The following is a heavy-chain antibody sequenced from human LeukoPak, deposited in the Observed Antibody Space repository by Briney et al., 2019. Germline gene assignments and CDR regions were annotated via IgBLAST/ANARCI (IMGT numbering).Heavy chain of an antibody. Sequence: PGGSLRLSCAASGFTFSSYWMSWVRQAPGKGLEWVANIKQDGSEKYYVDSVKGRFTISRDNAKNSLYLQMNSLRAEDTAVYYCARGPPYYDFWSGYSPISPKNIYYYYGMDVWGQGTTVTVSS. J-gene: IGHJ6*02. CDR1: GFTFSSYW. CDR3: ARGPPYYDFWSGYSPISPKNIYYYYGMDV. V-gene: IGHV3-7*03. D-gene: IGHD3-3*01. CDR2: IKQDGSEK.